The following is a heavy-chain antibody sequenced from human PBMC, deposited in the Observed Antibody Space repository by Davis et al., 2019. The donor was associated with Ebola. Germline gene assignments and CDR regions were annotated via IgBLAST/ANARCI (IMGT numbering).Heavy chain of an antibody. CDR3: ARGGVVSMGYCSSTSCYLFDY. D-gene: IGHD2-2*01. CDR2: IIPIFGTA. J-gene: IGHJ4*02. CDR1: GGTFSSYA. Sequence: SVKVSCKASGGTFSSYAISWVRQAPGQGLEWMGGIIPIFGTANYAQKFQGRVTITADESTSTAYMELSSLRSEDTAVYYCARGGVVSMGYCSSTSCYLFDYWGQGTLVTVSS. V-gene: IGHV1-69*13.